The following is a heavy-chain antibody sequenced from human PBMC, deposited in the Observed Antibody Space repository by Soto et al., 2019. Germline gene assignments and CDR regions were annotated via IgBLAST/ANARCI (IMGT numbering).Heavy chain of an antibody. CDR3: AKDRYYDSSGYRGH. D-gene: IGHD3-22*01. CDR1: GFSFRSYG. CDR2: ISGSGGST. V-gene: IGHV3-23*01. Sequence: AGRSLRLSCAASGFSFRSYGMHWVRQAPGKGLEWVSAISGSGGSTYYADSVKGRFTISRDNSKNTLNLQMNSLRAEDTAVYYSAKDRYYDSSGYRGHWGQGTLVTVSS. J-gene: IGHJ4*02.